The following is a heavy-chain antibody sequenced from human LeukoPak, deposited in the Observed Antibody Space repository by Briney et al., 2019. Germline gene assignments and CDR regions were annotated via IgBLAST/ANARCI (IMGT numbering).Heavy chain of an antibody. CDR1: GYTFTGYY. J-gene: IGHJ4*02. Sequence: ASVTVSCKASGYTFTGYYMHWVRQAPGQGLEWMGWINPNSGGTNYAQKFQGRVTMTRDTSISTAYMELSRLRSDDTAVYYCARDLSSSWLGHDYWGQGTLVTVSS. V-gene: IGHV1-2*02. CDR3: ARDLSSSWLGHDY. D-gene: IGHD6-13*01. CDR2: INPNSGGT.